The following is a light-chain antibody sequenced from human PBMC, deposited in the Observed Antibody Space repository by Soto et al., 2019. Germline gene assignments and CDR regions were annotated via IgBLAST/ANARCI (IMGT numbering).Light chain of an antibody. J-gene: IGKJ1*01. CDR2: DTS. Sequence: EILMTQSPATLSVSPGERATLSCRANQSIRNNLAWIQQKPGQAPRLLIYDTSTRATDIPARFGGSGSGTEFTLTISSLQSEDFAVYYCQQYQNWPRTFGQGTKVEIK. V-gene: IGKV3-15*01. CDR3: QQYQNWPRT. CDR1: QSIRNN.